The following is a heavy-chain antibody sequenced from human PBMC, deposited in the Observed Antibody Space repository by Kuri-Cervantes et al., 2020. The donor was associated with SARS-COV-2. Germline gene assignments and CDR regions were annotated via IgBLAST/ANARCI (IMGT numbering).Heavy chain of an antibody. CDR2: TYYSGST. CDR3: ARSLITMVRGVINFRFDP. J-gene: IGHJ5*02. D-gene: IGHD3-10*01. V-gene: IGHV4-59*08. Sequence: GSLRLSCTVSGGSISSYYWSWIRQPPGKGLEWIGYTYYSGSTNYNPSLKSRVTISVDTSKNQFSLKLSSVTAADTAVYYCARSLITMVRGVINFRFDPWGQGTLVTVSS. CDR1: GGSISSYY.